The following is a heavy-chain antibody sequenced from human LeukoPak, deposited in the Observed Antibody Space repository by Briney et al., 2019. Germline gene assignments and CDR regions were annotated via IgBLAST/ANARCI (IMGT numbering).Heavy chain of an antibody. Sequence: GGSLRLSCAASGFTFSSYEMNWVRQAPGKGLEWVSSISTSSSYIYYADPVKGRFTISRDNAKNSLYLQMNSLRAEDTAVYYCARGGSYLSAFDIWGQGTMATVSS. CDR2: ISTSSSYI. V-gene: IGHV3-21*01. D-gene: IGHD1-26*01. J-gene: IGHJ3*02. CDR1: GFTFSSYE. CDR3: ARGGSYLSAFDI.